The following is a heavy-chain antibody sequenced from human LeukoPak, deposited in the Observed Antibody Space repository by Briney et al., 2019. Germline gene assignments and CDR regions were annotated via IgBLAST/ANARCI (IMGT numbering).Heavy chain of an antibody. D-gene: IGHD4-11*01. Sequence: GGSLRLSCAASGFTFSSYWMHWVRHAPGKGLVWVSRMDSDGSNTNYADSVKGRFTISRDNAKSTLYLQMHSLTAEDTAVYYCAGSREYSWNPLDYWGQGTLVTVSS. CDR3: AGSREYSWNPLDY. CDR1: GFTFSSYW. V-gene: IGHV3-74*01. J-gene: IGHJ4*02. CDR2: MDSDGSNT.